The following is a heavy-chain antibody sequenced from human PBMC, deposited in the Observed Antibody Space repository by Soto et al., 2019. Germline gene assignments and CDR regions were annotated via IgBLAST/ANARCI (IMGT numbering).Heavy chain of an antibody. Sequence: QVQLVESGGGVVQPGRSLRLSCAASGFTFSSYGMHWVRQAPGKGLEWVAVIWYDGSNKYYADSVKGRFTISRDNSKNTLYLQMNSLRAEDTAVYYCARDRPPLLGELSPGGWFDPWGQGTLVTVSS. CDR2: IWYDGSNK. CDR3: ARDRPPLLGELSPGGWFDP. V-gene: IGHV3-33*01. D-gene: IGHD3-16*02. CDR1: GFTFSSYG. J-gene: IGHJ5*02.